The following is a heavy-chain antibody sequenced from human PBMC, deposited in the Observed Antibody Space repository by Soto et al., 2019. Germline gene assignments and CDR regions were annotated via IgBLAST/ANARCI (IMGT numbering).Heavy chain of an antibody. CDR1: GGSIGTYF. Sequence: PSETLSLTCIVSGGSIGTYFWSWIRQPPGKGLEWIGYIYYSGSTNYNPSLKSRVTLAVDTSKNQFSLKLSSVTAADTAVYYCARARYSYGSFDYWGQGTLVTVSS. CDR2: IYYSGST. V-gene: IGHV4-59*01. CDR3: ARARYSYGSFDY. D-gene: IGHD5-18*01. J-gene: IGHJ4*02.